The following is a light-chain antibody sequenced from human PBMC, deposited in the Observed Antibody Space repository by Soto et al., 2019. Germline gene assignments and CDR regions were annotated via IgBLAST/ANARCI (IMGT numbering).Light chain of an antibody. J-gene: IGLJ2*01. V-gene: IGLV1-40*01. Sequence: QSVLTQPPSVSGAPGQRVTISCTGSSSNIGAGYDVHWYQQLPGTAPKLLIYGNSNRPSGVPDRFSGSKSGTSASLAITGLQAEDEADYDGQSYDSSLSGSKVVFGGGTKVTVL. CDR3: QSYDSSLSGSKVV. CDR2: GNS. CDR1: SSNIGAGYD.